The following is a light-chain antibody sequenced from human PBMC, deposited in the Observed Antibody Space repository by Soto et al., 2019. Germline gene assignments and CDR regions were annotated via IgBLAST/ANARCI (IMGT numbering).Light chain of an antibody. V-gene: IGKV3-15*01. CDR2: GAS. CDR3: KKRRNWQLN. Sequence: IVMTQSPATLSFSPGERATLSCLASQSVSSNLAWYQQKPGQANRLLIYGASTRATGITARFSGSGSGTEFTLTIRSIEPEDSAVYYCKKRRNWQLNFGGGNKVAIK. CDR1: QSVSSN. J-gene: IGKJ4*01.